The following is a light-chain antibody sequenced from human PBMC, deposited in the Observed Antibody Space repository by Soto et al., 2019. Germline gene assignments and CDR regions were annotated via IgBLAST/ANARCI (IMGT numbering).Light chain of an antibody. CDR1: SSDVGGYNY. J-gene: IGLJ3*02. Sequence: QSVLTQPASVSGSPGQSITISCTGTSSDVGGYNYVSWYQHHPGKDPKLMIYEVSNRPSGVSNRFSGSKSGNTASLTISGLQAEDEADYYCSSYTSSSTWVFGGGTKLTVL. CDR2: EVS. V-gene: IGLV2-14*01. CDR3: SSYTSSSTWV.